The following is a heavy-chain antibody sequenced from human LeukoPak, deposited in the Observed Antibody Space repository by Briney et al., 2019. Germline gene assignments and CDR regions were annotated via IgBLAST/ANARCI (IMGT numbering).Heavy chain of an antibody. V-gene: IGHV3-30-3*01. CDR2: ISYDGSNK. D-gene: IGHD7-27*01. CDR1: GFTFSSYA. Sequence: GGSLRLSCAASGFTFSSYAMHWVRQAPGKGLEWVAVISYDGSNKYYADSVKGRFTISRDNSKNTLYLQMNSLRAEDTAVYYCAANWAEGIGWGQGTLVTVSS. J-gene: IGHJ4*02. CDR3: AANWAEGIG.